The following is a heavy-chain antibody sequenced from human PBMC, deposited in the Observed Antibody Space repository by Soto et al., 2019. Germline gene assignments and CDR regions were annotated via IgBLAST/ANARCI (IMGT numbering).Heavy chain of an antibody. CDR3: ARAYSSSPGYDY. D-gene: IGHD6-6*01. Sequence: SETLSLTCTVSGGSISSGDYYWSWIRQPPGKGLEWIGYIYHSGSTDYNPSLKSRVTISVDKSKNQFSLKLNSVTAADTAVYYCARAYSSSPGYDYWGQGTLVTVSS. CDR2: IYHSGST. V-gene: IGHV4-30-4*01. J-gene: IGHJ4*02. CDR1: GGSISSGDYY.